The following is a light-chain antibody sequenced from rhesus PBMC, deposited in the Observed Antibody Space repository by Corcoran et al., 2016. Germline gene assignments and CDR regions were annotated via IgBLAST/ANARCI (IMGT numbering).Light chain of an antibody. Sequence: ETVMMQSPATLSLSPGERATLSCRASQSVGSTLAWYQQKPGQAPRLLIYYASSRAPGLPDRFSGSGSGTEFTLTISSLDPEDVGVYYCQKYNDWPITFGPGTKLDIK. CDR1: QSVGST. V-gene: IGKV3-35*02. J-gene: IGKJ3*01. CDR2: YAS. CDR3: QKYNDWPIT.